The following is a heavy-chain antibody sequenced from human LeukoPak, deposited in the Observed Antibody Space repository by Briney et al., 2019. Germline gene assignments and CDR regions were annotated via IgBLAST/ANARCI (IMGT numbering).Heavy chain of an antibody. J-gene: IGHJ6*02. CDR3: ARDPGSSSWYHHYSYGMDV. CDR1: SYTFG. Sequence: ASVKVSCKASSYTFGFSWVRQAPGQGLEWMGWSSSYNDNTNYAQKFQGRVTMTTDTSTSTAYMELRSLRSDDTAVYYCARDPGSSSWYHHYSYGMDVWGQGTTVTVSS. CDR2: SSSYNDNT. V-gene: IGHV1-18*01. D-gene: IGHD2-2*01.